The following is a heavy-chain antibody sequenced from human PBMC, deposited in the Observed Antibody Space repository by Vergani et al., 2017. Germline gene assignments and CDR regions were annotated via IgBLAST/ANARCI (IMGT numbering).Heavy chain of an antibody. Sequence: QVQLQQWGAGLLKPSETLSLTCAVYGGSFSGYYWSWIRQPPGKGLEWIGEINHSGSTNYNPCRKSRATISVDTSKDQFSLKLSSVTAADTAVYYCARIPLPRVYNWFDPWGQGTLVTVSS. CDR1: GGSFSGYY. CDR3: ARIPLPRVYNWFDP. CDR2: INHSGST. V-gene: IGHV4-34*01. J-gene: IGHJ5*02.